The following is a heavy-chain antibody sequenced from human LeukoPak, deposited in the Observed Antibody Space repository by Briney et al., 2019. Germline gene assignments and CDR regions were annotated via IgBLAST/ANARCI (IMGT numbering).Heavy chain of an antibody. D-gene: IGHD5-18*01. CDR2: IKSKSDGGTT. J-gene: IGHJ6*03. CDR1: GFAFSKAW. Sequence: PGGSLRLSCAASGFAFSKAWMSWVRQAPGKGLEWVGRIKSKSDGGTTDYAAPVKDRFTITRDDSKNTLYLQMNSLKPDDTAVYXXXTVXXXYSYGSYYYYMDVWGKGTTVTVSS. CDR3: XTVXXXYSYGSYYYYMDV. V-gene: IGHV3-15*01.